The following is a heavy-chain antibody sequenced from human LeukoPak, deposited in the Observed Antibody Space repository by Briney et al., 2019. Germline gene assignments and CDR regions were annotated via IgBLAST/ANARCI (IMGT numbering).Heavy chain of an antibody. V-gene: IGHV3-74*01. CDR2: IKSDGSK. Sequence: QTGGPLRLSCAASGFTFSSYWMLWVRKAPGKGLVWVSRIKSDGSKNYADSVKGRFTISRDNAKNTLSLQMNSLRAEDTGVNYCARAPSEIGGYYPEYFRHWGQGTLVTVSS. CDR3: ARAPSEIGGYYPEYFRH. D-gene: IGHD3-22*01. CDR1: GFTFSSYW. J-gene: IGHJ1*01.